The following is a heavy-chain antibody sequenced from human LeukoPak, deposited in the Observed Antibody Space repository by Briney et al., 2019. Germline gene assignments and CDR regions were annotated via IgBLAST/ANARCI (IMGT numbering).Heavy chain of an antibody. CDR2: ISYSGST. V-gene: IGHV4-39*01. Sequence: SETLSLTCTVSGGSISSNIYYWGWIRQSPGKGLEWIGSISYSGSTHYNPSLKSRLTISVDRSNNHFSLRLSSVTAADTAVYYCARHHDYYDVSGYEWFDPWGQGTLVTVSS. D-gene: IGHD3-22*01. CDR1: GGSISSNIYY. CDR3: ARHHDYYDVSGYEWFDP. J-gene: IGHJ5*02.